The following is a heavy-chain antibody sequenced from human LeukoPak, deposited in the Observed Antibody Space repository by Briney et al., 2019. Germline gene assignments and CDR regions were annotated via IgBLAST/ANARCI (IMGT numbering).Heavy chain of an antibody. D-gene: IGHD3-22*01. CDR2: IYYSGST. CDR3: ASQPLGSGYYYGDY. J-gene: IGHJ4*02. Sequence: PSETLSLTCTVSGGSISSNSHYWGWIRQPPGKGLERIGNIYYSGSTYYNPSLKSRVTISVDTSKNQFSLKLSSVTAADTAVYYCASQPLGSGYYYGDYWGQGTLVTVSS. V-gene: IGHV4-39*01. CDR1: GGSISSNSHY.